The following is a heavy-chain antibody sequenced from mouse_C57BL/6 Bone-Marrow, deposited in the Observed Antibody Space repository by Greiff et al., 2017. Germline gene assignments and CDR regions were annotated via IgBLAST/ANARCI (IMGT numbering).Heavy chain of an antibody. Sequence: EVKVVESGGGLVKPGGSLKLSCAASGFTFSDYGMHWVRQAPEKGLEWVAYISSGSSTIYYADTVKGRFTISRDNAKNTLFLQMTSLRSEDTAMYYCARQTTALYYYARDYWGQGTSVTVSS. V-gene: IGHV5-17*01. CDR1: GFTFSDYG. D-gene: IGHD1-2*01. CDR2: ISSGSSTI. J-gene: IGHJ4*01. CDR3: ARQTTALYYYARDY.